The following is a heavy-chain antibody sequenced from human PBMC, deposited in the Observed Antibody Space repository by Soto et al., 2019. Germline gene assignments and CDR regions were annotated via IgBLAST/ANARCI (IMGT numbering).Heavy chain of an antibody. CDR1: GFTFSSYA. Sequence: GGSLRLSCSASGFTFSSYAMHWVRQAPGKGLEYVSDISSNGGSTYYADSVKGRFTISRDNSKNTLYLQMSSLRAEDTAVYYCVKDPGSSWYYYYYGMDVWGQGTTVTVSS. J-gene: IGHJ6*02. D-gene: IGHD6-13*01. CDR2: ISSNGGST. V-gene: IGHV3-64D*06. CDR3: VKDPGSSWYYYYYGMDV.